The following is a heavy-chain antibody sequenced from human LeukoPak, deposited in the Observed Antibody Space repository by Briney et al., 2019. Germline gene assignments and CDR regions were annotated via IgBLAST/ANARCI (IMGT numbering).Heavy chain of an antibody. CDR3: ARVTTSVAGAAWFDP. J-gene: IGHJ5*02. Sequence: ASVKVSCKTSGYTPFRYGFSWVRQAPGQGLEWMGWISALNGNTNYAQKFQGRVTMTTDTSTSTAYMELRSLKSDDTAVYYCARVTTSVAGAAWFDPWGQGTLVTVSS. V-gene: IGHV1-18*01. CDR1: GYTPFRYG. CDR2: ISALNGNT. D-gene: IGHD6-19*01.